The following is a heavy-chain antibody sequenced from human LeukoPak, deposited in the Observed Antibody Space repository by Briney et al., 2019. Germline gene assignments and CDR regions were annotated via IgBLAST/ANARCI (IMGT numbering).Heavy chain of an antibody. CDR1: GGSISGYH. V-gene: IGHV4-59*01. CDR3: ARYGVPYYYYYMDV. CDR2: IFYSGRT. J-gene: IGHJ6*03. D-gene: IGHD4-17*01. Sequence: SETLSLTCTASGGSISGYHWSWIRQPPGKGLQWIGYIFYSGRTNYNPSLKSRVTISVDTSKKQISLNLSSVTAADTATYYCARYGVPYYYYYMDVWGKGTTVTVFS.